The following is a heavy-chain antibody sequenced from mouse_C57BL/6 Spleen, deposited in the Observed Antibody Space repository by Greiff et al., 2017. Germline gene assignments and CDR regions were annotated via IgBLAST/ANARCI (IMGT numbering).Heavy chain of an antibody. V-gene: IGHV7-3*01. J-gene: IGHJ1*03. CDR1: GFTFPDYY. CDR2: IRNKANGYTT. Sequence: EVQGVESGGGLVQPGGSLSLSCAASGFTFPDYYMSWVRQPPGKALEWLGFIRNKANGYTTEYSASVKGRFTISRDNSQSILYLQMNALRAEDSATYYCAHGSSWWYFDVWGTGTTVTVSS. D-gene: IGHD1-1*01. CDR3: AHGSSWWYFDV.